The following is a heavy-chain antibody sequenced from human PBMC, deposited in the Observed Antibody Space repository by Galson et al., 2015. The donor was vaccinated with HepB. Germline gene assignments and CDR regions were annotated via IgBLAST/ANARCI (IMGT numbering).Heavy chain of an antibody. CDR2: ISYDGSNK. Sequence: SLRLSCAASGFTFSSYGMHWVRQAPGKGLEWVAVISYDGSNKYYADSVKGRFTISRDNSKNTLYLQMNSLRAEDTAVYYCARGSPQAYYYYGMDVWGQGTTVTVSS. CDR3: ARGSPQAYYYYGMDV. J-gene: IGHJ6*02. V-gene: IGHV3-30*03. CDR1: GFTFSSYG.